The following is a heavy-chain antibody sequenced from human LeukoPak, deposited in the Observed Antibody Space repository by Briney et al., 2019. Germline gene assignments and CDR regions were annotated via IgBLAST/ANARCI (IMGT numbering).Heavy chain of an antibody. V-gene: IGHV3-11*06. J-gene: IGHJ4*02. CDR3: ARVGYCSGGSCFPRYFDY. Sequence: KPGGSLRLSCAASGVTFSDYYMSWIRQAPGKGLEWVSYISSSSSYTNYADSVKGRFTISRDNAKNSLYLQMNSLRAEDTAVYYCARVGYCSGGSCFPRYFDYWGQGTLVTVSS. CDR2: ISSSSSYT. D-gene: IGHD2-15*01. CDR1: GVTFSDYY.